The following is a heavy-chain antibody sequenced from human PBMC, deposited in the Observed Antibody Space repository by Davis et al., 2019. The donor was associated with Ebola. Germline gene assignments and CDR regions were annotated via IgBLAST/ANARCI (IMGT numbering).Heavy chain of an antibody. CDR2: IYYSGST. CDR3: ARGKLWFDY. J-gene: IGHJ4*02. V-gene: IGHV4-61*08. Sequence: SETLSLTCAVSGGSISSGGYSWSWIRQPPGKGLEWIGYIYYSGSTNYNPSLKSRVTISVDTSKNQFSLKLSSVTAADTAVYYCARGKLWFDYWGQGTLVTVSS. D-gene: IGHD3-16*01. CDR1: GGSISSGGYS.